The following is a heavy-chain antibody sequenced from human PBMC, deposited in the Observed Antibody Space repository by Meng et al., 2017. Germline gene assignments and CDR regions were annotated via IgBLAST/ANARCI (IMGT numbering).Heavy chain of an antibody. Sequence: ASVKVSCKASGYTFTGYYMHWVRQAPGQGLEWMGWINPNSGGTNYAQKFQGRVTMTRDTSTSTVYMELSSLRSEDTAVYYCAREWYSSSWFLPDYYYGMDVWGQGTTVTVSS. CDR2: INPNSGGT. CDR3: AREWYSSSWFLPDYYYGMDV. J-gene: IGHJ6*02. D-gene: IGHD6-13*01. CDR1: GYTFTGYY. V-gene: IGHV1-2*02.